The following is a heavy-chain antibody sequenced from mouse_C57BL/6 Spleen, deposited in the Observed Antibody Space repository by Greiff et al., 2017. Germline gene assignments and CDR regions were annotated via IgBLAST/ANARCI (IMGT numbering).Heavy chain of an antibody. D-gene: IGHD3-2*02. CDR1: GYTFTSYW. J-gene: IGHJ2*01. Sequence: VQLQQPGAELVKPGASVKLSCKASGYTFTSYWMHWVKQRPGRGLEWIGRIDPNSGGTKYNEKFKGKATLTVDKPASTAYMQLSSRTSEDSAVYYCARDSSGLYFDYWGQGTTLTVSS. CDR2: IDPNSGGT. V-gene: IGHV1-72*01. CDR3: ARDSSGLYFDY.